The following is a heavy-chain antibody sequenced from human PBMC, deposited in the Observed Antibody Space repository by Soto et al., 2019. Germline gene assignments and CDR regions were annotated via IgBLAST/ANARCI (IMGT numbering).Heavy chain of an antibody. CDR3: VRGDNWSDEAPDY. J-gene: IGHJ4*02. CDR2: IWSDGNKR. V-gene: IGHV3-33*01. Sequence: QVQLVESGGGVVQPGRSLRLSCAASGFMFTNHGMHGVRQAPGKGLEWVAVIWSDGNKRYYADSVKGRFTVSRDTSNNTLYLQMNNLRAEDTDIYYCVRGDNWSDEAPDYWGQGTLVTVSS. CDR1: GFMFTNHG. D-gene: IGHD1-1*01.